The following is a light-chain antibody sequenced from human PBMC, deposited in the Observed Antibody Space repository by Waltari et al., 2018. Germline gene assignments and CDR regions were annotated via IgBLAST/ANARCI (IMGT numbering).Light chain of an antibody. Sequence: EIVLTQSPATLSLSPGARDTLPCRASQSVSSYLAWYQQKPGQAPRLLIYDASNRATGIPARFSGSGSGTDFTLTISSLEPEDCAVYYCQQRSNWPRITFGGGTKVEIK. CDR2: DAS. CDR3: QQRSNWPRIT. J-gene: IGKJ4*01. V-gene: IGKV3-11*01. CDR1: QSVSSY.